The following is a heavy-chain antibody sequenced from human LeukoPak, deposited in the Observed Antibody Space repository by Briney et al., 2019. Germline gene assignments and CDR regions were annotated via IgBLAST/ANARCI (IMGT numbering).Heavy chain of an antibody. CDR1: GFTFRNSA. Sequence: GGSLRLSCAAPGFTFRNSAMSWVRQAPGKGLEWVSTVSGSGGSSYSADSVKGRFTISRDNSRDSLYLQMNSLRAEDTALYYCVSHGCGGTCYSSFDFRGQGTLVTVSS. CDR3: VSHGCGGTCYSSFDF. J-gene: IGHJ4*02. D-gene: IGHD2-15*01. V-gene: IGHV3-23*01. CDR2: VSGSGGSS.